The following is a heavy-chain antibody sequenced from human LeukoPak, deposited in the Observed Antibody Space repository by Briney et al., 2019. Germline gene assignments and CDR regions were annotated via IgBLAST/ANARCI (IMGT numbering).Heavy chain of an antibody. CDR1: GFTFSSYG. D-gene: IGHD3-22*01. CDR3: AKVRNYYDSSGYTPLGY. Sequence: GGSLRLSCAASGFTFSSYGLHWVRQAPGKGLEWVAIISYDGSNKYYADSVKGRFTISRDNSKNTLYLQMNSLRAEDTAVYYCAKVRNYYDSSGYTPLGYWGQGTLVTVSS. CDR2: ISYDGSNK. V-gene: IGHV3-30*18. J-gene: IGHJ4*02.